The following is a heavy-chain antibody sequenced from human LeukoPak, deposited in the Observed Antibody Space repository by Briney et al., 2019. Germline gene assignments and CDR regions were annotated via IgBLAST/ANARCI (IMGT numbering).Heavy chain of an antibody. CDR2: ISSSSSYI. CDR1: GFTFSSYS. J-gene: IGHJ6*02. V-gene: IGHV3-21*01. CDR3: ARATTYYYGSGSYLTAAPYYYGMDV. Sequence: GGSLRLFCAASGFTFSSYSMNWVRQAPGKGLEWVSSISSSSSYIYYADSVKGRFTISRDNAKNSLYLQMNSLRAEDTAVYYCARATTYYYGSGSYLTAAPYYYGMDVWGQGTTVTVSS. D-gene: IGHD3-10*01.